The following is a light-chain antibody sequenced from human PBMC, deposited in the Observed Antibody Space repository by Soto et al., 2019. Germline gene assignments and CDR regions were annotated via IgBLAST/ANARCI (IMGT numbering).Light chain of an antibody. V-gene: IGKV3-20*01. J-gene: IGKJ1*01. CDR1: QSVSSSY. Sequence: EIVLTQSPGTLSLSPGERATLSCRASQSVSSSYLAWYQQKPGQAPRPLIYGASSRATGMPDRFSGRGSGSDFTLSISRLEPEDFAVYYCQQYGSSQTFGQGTKVEIK. CDR2: GAS. CDR3: QQYGSSQT.